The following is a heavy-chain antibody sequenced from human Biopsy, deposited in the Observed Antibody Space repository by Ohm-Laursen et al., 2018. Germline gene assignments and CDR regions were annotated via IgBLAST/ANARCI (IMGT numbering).Heavy chain of an antibody. Sequence: SETPSLTCTVSGGSISSYYWNWIRQPPGKGLEWIGYIYYSGTTDYSPSLKSRVTISIDKSKNQSFLKLSSVTAADTAVYYCARLEWRDTFFDFWGQGRLVTVSS. CDR1: GGSISSYY. D-gene: IGHD3-3*01. CDR2: IYYSGTT. J-gene: IGHJ4*02. CDR3: ARLEWRDTFFDF. V-gene: IGHV4-59*08.